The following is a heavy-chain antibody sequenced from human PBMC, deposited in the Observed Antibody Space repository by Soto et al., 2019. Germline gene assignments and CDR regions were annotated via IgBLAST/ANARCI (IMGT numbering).Heavy chain of an antibody. J-gene: IGHJ5*02. D-gene: IGHD2-21*01. V-gene: IGHV3-23*01. CDR3: AILPSPGPFRVRRWFDP. CDR2: ISGSGGST. Sequence: EVQLLESGGGLVQPGGSLRLSCAASEFSFSSYAMSWVRQAPEKGLEWVSAISGSGGSTYYADSVKGRFTISRDNSKNTLYLQMNSLRAEDTAVYFSAILPSPGPFRVRRWFDPWGQGTLVTVSS. CDR1: EFSFSSYA.